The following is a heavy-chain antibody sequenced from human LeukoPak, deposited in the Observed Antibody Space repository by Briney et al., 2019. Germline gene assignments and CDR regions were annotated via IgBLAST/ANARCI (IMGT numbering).Heavy chain of an antibody. CDR3: ARVLSRSAAGDY. D-gene: IGHD2-15*01. Sequence: PGGSLRLSCAASGFTFSSSAMSWVRQAPGKGLEWVSSITDSGDGTYYADSVKGRFTISRDNSKNTLYLQMSSLRAEDTAVYYCARVLSRSAAGDYWGQGTLVTVSS. CDR2: ITDSGDGT. J-gene: IGHJ4*02. V-gene: IGHV3-23*01. CDR1: GFTFSSSA.